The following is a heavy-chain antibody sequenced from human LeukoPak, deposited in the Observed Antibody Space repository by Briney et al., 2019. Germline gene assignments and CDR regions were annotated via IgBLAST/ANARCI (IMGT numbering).Heavy chain of an antibody. V-gene: IGHV3-7*01. CDR2: IKQDGSEK. D-gene: IGHD3-22*01. CDR1: GFTFSNYW. J-gene: IGHJ6*03. CDR3: AFCRGMGSGYPQHYYYYMDV. Sequence: GGSLRLSCAASGFTFSNYWMNWVRQAPGKGLEWVANIKQDGSEKYYVDSVKGRFTISRDNAKNSLYLQMNSLRAEDTALYYRAFCRGMGSGYPQHYYYYMDVWGKGTTVTVSS.